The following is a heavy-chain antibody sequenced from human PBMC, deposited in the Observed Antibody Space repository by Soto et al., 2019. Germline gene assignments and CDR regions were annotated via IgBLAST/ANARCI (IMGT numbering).Heavy chain of an antibody. Sequence: QVQLVHSGAEVKKPGSSVKVSCKASGGTFSSYAISWVRQAPGQGLEWMGGIIPIFGTANYAQKFQGRVTITADESTSTGYSELGSLRSEDTAVYYCARVLDSSGFDDAFDIWGQGRMVTVST. D-gene: IGHD3-22*01. CDR1: GGTFSSYA. CDR2: IIPIFGTA. J-gene: IGHJ3*02. CDR3: ARVLDSSGFDDAFDI. V-gene: IGHV1-69*01.